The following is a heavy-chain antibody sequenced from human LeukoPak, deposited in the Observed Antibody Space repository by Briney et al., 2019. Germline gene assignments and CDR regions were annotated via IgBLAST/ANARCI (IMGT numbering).Heavy chain of an antibody. D-gene: IGHD6-6*01. CDR2: ICVSGDST. CDR3: AKHLVVAARVYWFDP. CDR1: VFTFSNYA. J-gene: IGHJ5*02. Sequence: RGALRHSSAASVFTFSNYAMTCGPQALRERVWCGSVICVSGDSTNYAHSVRRLVSISRDNPKNTLHLQKHTVRTEDTAVYYCAKHLVVAARVYWFDPWGQGTLVTVSS. V-gene: IGHV3-23*01.